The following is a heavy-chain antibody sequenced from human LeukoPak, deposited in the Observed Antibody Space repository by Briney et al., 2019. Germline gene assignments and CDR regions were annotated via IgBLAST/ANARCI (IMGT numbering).Heavy chain of an antibody. V-gene: IGHV3-23*01. J-gene: IGHJ4*02. CDR2: ISGSGGST. CDR1: GFTFSSYA. CDR3: ACLWFGELRTGKGPKAKIDY. D-gene: IGHD3-10*01. Sequence: AGGSLRLSCAASGFTFSSYAMSWVRQAPGKGLEWVSAISGSGGSTYYADSVKGRFTISRDNSKNTLYLQMNSLRAEDTAVYYRACLWFGELRTGKGPKAKIDYWGQGTLVTVSS.